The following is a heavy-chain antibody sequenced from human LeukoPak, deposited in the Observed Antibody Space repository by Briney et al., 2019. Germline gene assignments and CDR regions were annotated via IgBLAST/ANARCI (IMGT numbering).Heavy chain of an antibody. CDR2: INPNSGGT. CDR1: GYTFTGYY. D-gene: IGHD1-1*01. J-gene: IGHJ2*01. Sequence: VASVKVSCKASGYTFTGYYMHWVRQAPGQGLEWMGWINPNSGGTNFAQKFQGRVTMATDTSITTAYMEMRRLRPDDTAVYYCARDESSATGPGLFWYFDLWGRGTLVTVSS. V-gene: IGHV1-2*02. CDR3: ARDESSATGPGLFWYFDL.